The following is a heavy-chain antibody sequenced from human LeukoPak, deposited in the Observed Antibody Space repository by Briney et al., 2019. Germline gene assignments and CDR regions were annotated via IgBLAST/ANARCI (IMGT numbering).Heavy chain of an antibody. CDR3: TRGSIAYYYIDV. V-gene: IGHV4-59*01. CDR2: IYYSGTT. D-gene: IGHD3-22*01. Sequence: SETLSLTCTVSGGSITNYYWSWIRQPPGKGLEWIGFIYYSGTTNYNPSLKSRVTISVDTSKNQFSLKLSSVTAADTAVYYCTRGSIAYYYIDVWGKGTTVTISS. CDR1: GGSITNYY. J-gene: IGHJ6*03.